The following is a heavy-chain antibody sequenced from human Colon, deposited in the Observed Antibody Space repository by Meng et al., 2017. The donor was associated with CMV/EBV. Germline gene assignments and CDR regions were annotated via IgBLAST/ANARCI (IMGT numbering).Heavy chain of an antibody. CDR3: ARGGVRAFAISGWYTL. D-gene: IGHD6-19*01. Sequence: SGGSLSGSYSTWIRQPPGKELEWLGEIDPTRKTNYNPSLKSRVTISEDPSKNQFSLNLNSVTAADTAVYYCARGGVRAFAISGWYTLWGQGTLVTVSS. J-gene: IGHJ4*02. CDR1: GGSLSGSY. CDR2: IDPTRKT. V-gene: IGHV4-34*01.